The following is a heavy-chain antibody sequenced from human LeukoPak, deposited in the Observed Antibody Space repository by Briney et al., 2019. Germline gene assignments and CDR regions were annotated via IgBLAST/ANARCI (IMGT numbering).Heavy chain of an antibody. CDR1: GYTFTGYY. D-gene: IGHD3-10*01. V-gene: IGHV1-2*02. Sequence: ASVKVSCKASGYTFTGYYMHWVRQAPGQGLEWMGWINPNSGGTNYAQKFQGRVTMTRDTSISTAYMELSRLRSDDTAVYYCARDRYYGSGSIYYFDYWGQGTLVTVSS. CDR3: ARDRYYGSGSIYYFDY. CDR2: INPNSGGT. J-gene: IGHJ4*02.